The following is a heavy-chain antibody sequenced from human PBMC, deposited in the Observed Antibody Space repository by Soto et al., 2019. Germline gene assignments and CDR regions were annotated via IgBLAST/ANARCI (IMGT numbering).Heavy chain of an antibody. CDR2: ISHSGNA. J-gene: IGHJ4*02. D-gene: IGHD3-3*02. Sequence: PETLSLTCAVSGDSINSSHWWNCVRQPPGKGLEWIGQISHSGNANYNPSLTSRVTISVDKSKNHFSLKLTSVTAADTAVYYCAARHVSSGPWSDSRLDDWGQGTLVTVSS. V-gene: IGHV4-4*03. CDR1: GDSINSSHW. CDR3: AARHVSSGPWSDSRLDD.